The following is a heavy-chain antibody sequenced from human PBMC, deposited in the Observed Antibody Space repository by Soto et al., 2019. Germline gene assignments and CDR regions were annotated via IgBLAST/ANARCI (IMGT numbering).Heavy chain of an antibody. J-gene: IGHJ4*02. Sequence: SNTLSHTCAVSSGSISSYYLSWIRLTRGRGLEWIGYIYYRRRTHYNHPLKSRVTISVDTSKNYFDQKLSSETAADTAVYYCARRSGYSRGWLDYWGQVTLVTVSS. CDR1: SGSISSYY. V-gene: IGHV4-59*08. CDR2: IYYRRRT. CDR3: ARRSGYSRGWLDY. D-gene: IGHD6-19*01.